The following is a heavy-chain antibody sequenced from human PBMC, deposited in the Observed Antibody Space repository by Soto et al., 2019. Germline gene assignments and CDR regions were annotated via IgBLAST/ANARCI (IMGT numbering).Heavy chain of an antibody. CDR1: GGSISSGGYY. CDR3: ARGGSAAAAPPDY. D-gene: IGHD6-13*01. Sequence: QVQLQESGPGLVKPSQTLSLTCTVSGGSISSGGYYWSWIRQHPGKGLEGIGYIYYGGSTYYNPSLKSRVTISVDTSKNQFSLKLSSVTAADTAVYYCARGGSAAAAPPDYWGQGTLVTVSS. CDR2: IYYGGST. J-gene: IGHJ4*02. V-gene: IGHV4-31*03.